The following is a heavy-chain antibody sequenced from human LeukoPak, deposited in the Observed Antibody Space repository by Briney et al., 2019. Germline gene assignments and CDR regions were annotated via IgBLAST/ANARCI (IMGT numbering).Heavy chain of an antibody. J-gene: IGHJ4*02. Sequence: SETLSLTCTVSGGSISSSSYYWGWIRQPPGKGLEWIGSIYYSGSTYYNPSLKSRVTISVDTSKNQFSLKLSSVTAADTAVYYCARTTESYDRNGYWVYYFDYWGQGTLVTVSS. CDR1: GGSISSSSYY. V-gene: IGHV4-39*01. D-gene: IGHD3-22*01. CDR3: ARTTESYDRNGYWVYYFDY. CDR2: IYYSGST.